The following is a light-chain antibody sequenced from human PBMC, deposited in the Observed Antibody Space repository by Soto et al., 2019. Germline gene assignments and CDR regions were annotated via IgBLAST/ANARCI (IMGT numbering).Light chain of an antibody. CDR2: NNN. Sequence: QAVVTQPPSASGTPGQRVTISCSGSSSNIGSNPVTWYQQLPGTAPKRLIYNNNQRPSGVPDRFSGSKSGTSASLAISGLQSEDEADYYCAAWDDRLNGYYVFGTGTKLTVL. J-gene: IGLJ1*01. CDR1: SSNIGSNP. V-gene: IGLV1-44*01. CDR3: AAWDDRLNGYYV.